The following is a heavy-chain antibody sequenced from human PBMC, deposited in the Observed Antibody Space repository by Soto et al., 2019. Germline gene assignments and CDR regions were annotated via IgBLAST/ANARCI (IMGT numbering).Heavy chain of an antibody. D-gene: IGHD6-13*01. CDR3: AKGVRTRGIAAAGTFDY. J-gene: IGHJ4*02. V-gene: IGHV3-30*18. Sequence: GGSLRLSCAASGFTFSSYGMHWVRQAPGKGLEWVAVISYDGSNKYYADSVKGRFTISRDNSKNTLYLQMNSLRAEDTAVYYCAKGVRTRGIAAAGTFDYWGQGTLVTVSS. CDR1: GFTFSSYG. CDR2: ISYDGSNK.